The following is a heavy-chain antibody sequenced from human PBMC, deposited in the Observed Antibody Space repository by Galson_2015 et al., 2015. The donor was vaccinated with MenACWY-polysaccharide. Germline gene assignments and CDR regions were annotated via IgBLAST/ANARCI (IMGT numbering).Heavy chain of an antibody. CDR3: ARESWIAAAGTGADAFDI. CDR1: GFSLSTRGMC. D-gene: IGHD6-13*01. CDR2: IYYSGST. V-gene: IGHV4-61*08. Sequence: LVKPTQTLTLTCTFSGFSLSTRGMCVSRIRQPPGKGLEWIGYIYYSGSTNYNPSLKSRVTISVDTSKNQFSLKLSSVTAADTAVYYCARESWIAAAGTGADAFDIWGQGTMVTVSS. J-gene: IGHJ3*02.